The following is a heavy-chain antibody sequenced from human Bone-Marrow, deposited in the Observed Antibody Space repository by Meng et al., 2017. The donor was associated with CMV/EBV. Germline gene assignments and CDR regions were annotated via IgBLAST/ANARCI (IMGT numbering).Heavy chain of an antibody. CDR1: GYQFPRCD. D-gene: IGHD3-22*01. J-gene: IGHJ4*02. CDR2: INAYNDYR. CDR3: SKHVSCVYYAF. Sequence: SCKASGYQFPRCDLSFVRQAPGQGLESMGWINAYNDYRAYAQKFQGRVTMTTDTSTSTAYMGLSSLRSAYTSVYYCSKHVSCVYYAFWCQGTLVTVSS. V-gene: IGHV1-18*01.